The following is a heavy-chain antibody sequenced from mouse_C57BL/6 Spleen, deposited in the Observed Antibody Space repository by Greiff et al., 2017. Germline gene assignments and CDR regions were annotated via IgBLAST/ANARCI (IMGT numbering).Heavy chain of an antibody. V-gene: IGHV5-6*02. J-gene: IGHJ4*01. CDR2: ISSGGSYT. Sequence: EVKLVESGGDLVKPGGSLKLSCAASGFTFSSYGMSWVRQTPDKRLEWVATISSGGSYTNYPDSVKGRFTISRDNAKNTLYLQMSSLKSEDTAMYYCARQHYAMDYWGQGTSVTVSS. CDR1: GFTFSSYG. CDR3: ARQHYAMDY.